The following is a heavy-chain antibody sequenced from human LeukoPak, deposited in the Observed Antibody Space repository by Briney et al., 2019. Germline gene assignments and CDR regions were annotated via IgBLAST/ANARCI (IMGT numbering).Heavy chain of an antibody. CDR3: ASQTYYYDSSGYYFTPLGMDV. D-gene: IGHD3-22*01. Sequence: ASVKVSCKASGYTFTSYDINWVRQATGQGLEWMGWMSPNGGNTGYAQKFQGRVTMTRNTSISTAYMELSSLRSEDTAVYYCASQTYYYDSSGYYFTPLGMDVWGQGTTVTVSS. CDR1: GYTFTSYD. V-gene: IGHV1-8*01. J-gene: IGHJ6*02. CDR2: MSPNGGNT.